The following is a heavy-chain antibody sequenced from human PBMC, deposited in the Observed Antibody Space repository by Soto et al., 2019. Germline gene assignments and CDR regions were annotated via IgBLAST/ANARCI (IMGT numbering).Heavy chain of an antibody. CDR3: ARGAITIFGVVIIPVRNYGMDV. J-gene: IGHJ6*02. CDR1: GSTFTSYY. D-gene: IGHD3-3*01. CDR2: INPSGGST. Sequence: ASVKVSCTASGSTFTSYYMHWVRHAPGQGLEWMGIINPSGGSTSYAQKFQGRVTMTRDTSTSTVYMELSSLRSEDTAVYYCARGAITIFGVVIIPVRNYGMDVWGQGTTVTV. V-gene: IGHV1-46*01.